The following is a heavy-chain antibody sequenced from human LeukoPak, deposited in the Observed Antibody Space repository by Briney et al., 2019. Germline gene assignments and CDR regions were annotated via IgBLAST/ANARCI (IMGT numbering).Heavy chain of an antibody. J-gene: IGHJ4*02. D-gene: IGHD2-8*01. CDR2: ISSSASSI. Sequence: GGSLRLSCAASGFTFSDYYMSWIRQAPGKGLEWVSYISSSASSIYYANSVKGRFTISRDNAKNSLYLQMNSLRAEDTAMYYCARDRYCTNGVCYKRFDYWGQGTLVTVSS. V-gene: IGHV3-11*04. CDR3: ARDRYCTNGVCYKRFDY. CDR1: GFTFSDYY.